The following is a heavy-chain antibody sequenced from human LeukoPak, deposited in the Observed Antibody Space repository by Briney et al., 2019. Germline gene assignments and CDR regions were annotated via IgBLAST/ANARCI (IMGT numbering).Heavy chain of an antibody. D-gene: IGHD6-19*01. CDR3: ASQGW. J-gene: IGHJ1*01. V-gene: IGHV4-59*02. CDR2: IHYSGST. CDR1: GGSVSSHS. Sequence: PSETLPLTCTVSGGSVSSHSWSWLRQPPGKGLEWIGYIHYSGSTNYNPSLKSRVTISVDTSKNQFSLKLSSVTPADTAVYYCASQGWWGQGTLVTVSS.